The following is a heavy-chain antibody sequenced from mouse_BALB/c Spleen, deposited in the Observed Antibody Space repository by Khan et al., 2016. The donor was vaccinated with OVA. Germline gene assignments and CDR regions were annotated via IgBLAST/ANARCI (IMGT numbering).Heavy chain of an antibody. CDR3: ARAVDAGFAY. J-gene: IGHJ3*01. D-gene: IGHD2-3*01. Sequence: EVELVESGGGLVKPGGSLKLSCAASGFTFSDYYMYWVRQTPEKRLEWVATISDGGSSTFYPDSVKGRFTISRDNAKNNLDLQMSSLKSEDTSIYCCARAVDAGFAYWGQGTLVTVSA. V-gene: IGHV5-4*02. CDR2: ISDGGSST. CDR1: GFTFSDYY.